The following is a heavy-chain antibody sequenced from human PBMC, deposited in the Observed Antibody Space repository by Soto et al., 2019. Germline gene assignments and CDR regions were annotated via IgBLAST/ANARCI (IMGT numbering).Heavy chain of an antibody. CDR1: GYTFTSYG. CDR3: ARAPQTVAGAGIWY. CDR2: ISGYNGDT. V-gene: IGHV1-18*04. J-gene: IGHJ4*02. D-gene: IGHD6-13*01. Sequence: GASVKVSCKASGYTFTSYGISCVRQAPGQGLEWMGWISGYNGDTNYAQKLQGRVTMTTDTSTNTAYMELRSLRSDDTAVYYCARAPQTVAGAGIWYWGQGTLVTVSS.